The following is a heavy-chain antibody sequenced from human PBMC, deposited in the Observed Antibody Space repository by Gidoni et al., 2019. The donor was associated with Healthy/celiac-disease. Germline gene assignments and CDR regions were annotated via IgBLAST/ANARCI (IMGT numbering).Heavy chain of an antibody. CDR1: GFTFSSYA. CDR2: ISGSGGST. V-gene: IGHV3-23*01. D-gene: IGHD6-19*01. J-gene: IGHJ4*02. Sequence: EVQLLESGGGLVPPGGSLRLSCAASGFTFSSYAMSWVRQAPGKGLEWVSAISGSGGSTYYADSVKGRFTISRDNSKNTLYLQMNSLRTEDTAVYYCAKEHSSGWYSLDYWGQGTLVTVSS. CDR3: AKEHSSGWYSLDY.